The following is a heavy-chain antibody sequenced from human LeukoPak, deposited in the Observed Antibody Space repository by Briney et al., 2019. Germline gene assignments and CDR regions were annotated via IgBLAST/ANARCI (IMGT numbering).Heavy chain of an antibody. CDR2: ISAYDGNT. Sequence: ASVKVSCKASGYTFTSYGISWVRQAPGQGLEWMGWISAYDGNTNYAQKLQGRVTMTTDTSTSTAYMELRSLRSDDTAVYYCARERLWFGTHYMDVWGKGTTVTISS. CDR1: GYTFTSYG. D-gene: IGHD3-10*01. J-gene: IGHJ6*03. CDR3: ARERLWFGTHYMDV. V-gene: IGHV1-18*01.